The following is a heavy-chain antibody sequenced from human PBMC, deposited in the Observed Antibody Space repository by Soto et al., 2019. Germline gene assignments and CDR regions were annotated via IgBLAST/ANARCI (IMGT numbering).Heavy chain of an antibody. CDR1: GGSISSSNYY. Sequence: SETLSLTCTVSGGSISSSNYYWGWIRQPPGKGLEWIGSIYYSGITCYNPSLKSRVTISVDTSKTQFSLKLNSVTAADTAVYYCARPPTANLDAFEIWGQGTMVTDSS. J-gene: IGHJ3*02. CDR3: ARPPTANLDAFEI. CDR2: IYYSGIT. V-gene: IGHV4-39*01. D-gene: IGHD7-27*01.